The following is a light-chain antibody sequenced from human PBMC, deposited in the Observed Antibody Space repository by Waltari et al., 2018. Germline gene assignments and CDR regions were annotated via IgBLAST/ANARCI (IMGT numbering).Light chain of an antibody. Sequence: QSVLTQPPSASGTPGQRVTISCSGSSSNIGSNYVYWYQQVPGTAPKLLIYRNNQRPSGVPARVSGSKSGTSASLAISGLRSEDEADYYCAAWDNSLSGPVFGGGTKLTVL. CDR2: RNN. CDR1: SSNIGSNY. J-gene: IGLJ2*01. V-gene: IGLV1-47*01. CDR3: AAWDNSLSGPV.